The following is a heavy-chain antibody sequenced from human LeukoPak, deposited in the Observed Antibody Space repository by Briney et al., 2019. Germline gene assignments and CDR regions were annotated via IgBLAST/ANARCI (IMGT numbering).Heavy chain of an antibody. CDR3: ARARRTIAAAGTVNGDAFDV. CDR1: GYTFNDYT. CDR2: ISTYNGNT. Sequence: ASVKVSCKASGYTFNDYTFSWVRQAPGQGLEWMGWISTYNGNTNYAQNLQGRVTMTTDTSTSTAYMELRSLRSGDTAVYYCARARRTIAAAGTVNGDAFDVWGQGTMVTVSS. D-gene: IGHD6-13*01. J-gene: IGHJ3*01. V-gene: IGHV1-18*01.